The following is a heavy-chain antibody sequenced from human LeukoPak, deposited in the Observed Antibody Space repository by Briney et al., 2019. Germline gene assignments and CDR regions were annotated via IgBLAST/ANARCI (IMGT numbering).Heavy chain of an antibody. CDR2: ISASGGQT. J-gene: IGHJ4*02. V-gene: IGHV3-23*01. CDR1: GLTLSNYG. Sequence: PGESMTLAWPVAGLTLSNYGMSWVSQAEGKVIEWVASISASGGQTNYADSVKGRFTISRDNPKNTLYLQMTSLRAEDTAVYFCAKRGVVIRVILVGFHKEAYYFDSWGQGALVSVSS. D-gene: IGHD3-10*01. CDR3: AKRGVVIRVILVGFHKEAYYFDS.